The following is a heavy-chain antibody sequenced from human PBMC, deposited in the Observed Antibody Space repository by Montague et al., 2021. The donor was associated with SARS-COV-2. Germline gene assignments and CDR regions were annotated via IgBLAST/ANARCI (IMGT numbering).Heavy chain of an antibody. Sequence: SETLSLTCAVSGGSFSGYYWSWIRQPPGKGLEWIGEINHSGSTNXNPSLKSRVTISVDTSKNQFSLKLSSVTAADTAVYYCARGDLWSSSSWYFDYWGQGTLVTVSS. CDR3: ARGDLWSSSSWYFDY. D-gene: IGHD6-13*01. CDR2: INHSGST. V-gene: IGHV4-34*01. J-gene: IGHJ4*02. CDR1: GGSFSGYY.